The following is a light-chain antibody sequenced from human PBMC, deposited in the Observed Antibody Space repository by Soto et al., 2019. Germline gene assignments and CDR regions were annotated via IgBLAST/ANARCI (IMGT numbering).Light chain of an antibody. CDR1: QSVSSSY. CDR2: AAS. CDR3: QQDGSSPIT. J-gene: IGKJ5*01. Sequence: EIVLTQSPGTLSLSPGERATLSCRASQSVSSSYLAWYQQKPGQAPRLLIYAASNRATGIPDRFSGSGSGTDFTLTISRLEPEDFAVYYCQQDGSSPITFGQGTRLEIK. V-gene: IGKV3-20*01.